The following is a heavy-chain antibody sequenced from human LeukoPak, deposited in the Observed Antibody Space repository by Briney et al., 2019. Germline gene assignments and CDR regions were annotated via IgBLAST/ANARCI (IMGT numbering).Heavy chain of an antibody. Sequence: GESLKISCKGSGYSFTNYWIGWVRQMAGKGLEWMGIIYPGDSDTRYSPSFQGQVTISAEKSISTAYLQWSSLKASDTAMYYCARRYSSDAFDIRGQGTMVTVSS. V-gene: IGHV5-51*01. D-gene: IGHD6-13*01. J-gene: IGHJ3*02. CDR1: GYSFTNYW. CDR3: ARRYSSDAFDI. CDR2: IYPGDSDT.